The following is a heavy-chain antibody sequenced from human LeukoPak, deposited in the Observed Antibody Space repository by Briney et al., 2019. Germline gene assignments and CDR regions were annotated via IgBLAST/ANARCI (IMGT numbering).Heavy chain of an antibody. V-gene: IGHV3-49*04. CDR2: LRSKGYGGTI. CDR3: TRDLHRYDSIGYYA. CDR1: GFTFGDYP. D-gene: IGHD3-22*01. J-gene: IGHJ5*02. Sequence: PGRSLRLSCTASGFTFGDYPMTLVRPAPGEGLEWIGCLRSKGYGGTIEYAAAVKGRFTISGDDSKSIAYLQMNSLKTEDTAVYYCTRDLHRYDSIGYYAWGQGTLVTVSS.